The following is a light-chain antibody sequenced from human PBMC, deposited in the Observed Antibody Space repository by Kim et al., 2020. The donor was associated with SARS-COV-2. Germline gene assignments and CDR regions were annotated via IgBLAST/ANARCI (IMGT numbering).Light chain of an antibody. V-gene: IGLV2-14*03. Sequence: QSALTQPASVSGSPGQSITISCTGTSSDVGGYNYVSWYQQHPGKAPKLMIYDVSNRPSGVSNRFSGSKSGNTASLTISGLQAEDEADYYCSSYTSSSTLDWVFGGGTQLNVL. CDR1: SSDVGGYNY. CDR3: SSYTSSSTLDWV. J-gene: IGLJ3*02. CDR2: DVS.